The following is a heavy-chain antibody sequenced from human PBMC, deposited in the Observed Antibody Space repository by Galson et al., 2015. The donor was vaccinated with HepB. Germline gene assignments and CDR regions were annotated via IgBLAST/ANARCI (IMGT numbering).Heavy chain of an antibody. CDR1: GFTFRTYT. CDR3: ARDGVAATSRVDY. CDR2: ISGSSSFI. J-gene: IGHJ4*02. V-gene: IGHV3-21*01. Sequence: SLRLSCAASGFTFRTYTMNWVRQAPGKGLEWVSSISGSSSFIYYADSVRGRFTISRDNAKNSLYLQMKSLRAEDTAVYYCARDGVAATSRVDYWGQGTLVTGSS. D-gene: IGHD6-13*01.